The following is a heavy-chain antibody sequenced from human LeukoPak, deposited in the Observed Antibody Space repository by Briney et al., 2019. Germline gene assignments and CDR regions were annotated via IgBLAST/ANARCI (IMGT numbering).Heavy chain of an antibody. CDR2: ITSNGGRT. CDR3: ARGAASGGYDY. V-gene: IGHV3-64*01. J-gene: IGHJ4*02. CDR1: GFIFSDYN. Sequence: GGSLRLSCAASGFIFSDYNVHWVRQAPGKGLEFVSAITSNGGRTFYANSVKGRFTISRDNSKNALYLQMDSLRADDMAVYYCARGAASGGYDYWGQGALVTVSS. D-gene: IGHD3-10*01.